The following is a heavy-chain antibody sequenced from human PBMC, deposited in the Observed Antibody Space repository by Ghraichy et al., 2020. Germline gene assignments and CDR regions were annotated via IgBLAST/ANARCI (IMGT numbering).Heavy chain of an antibody. J-gene: IGHJ5*02. CDR2: IYYSGST. V-gene: IGHV4-59*01. CDR3: VRFWNGWFDP. Sequence: SETLSLTCTVSGDSINGFYWSWIRQPPGKGLEWIGYIYYSGSTKYNPALKSRVTITVDTSKNQFSQKLSSVTAADTARYYCVRFWNGWFDPWGQGTLVTVSS. D-gene: IGHD1-1*01. CDR1: GDSINGFY.